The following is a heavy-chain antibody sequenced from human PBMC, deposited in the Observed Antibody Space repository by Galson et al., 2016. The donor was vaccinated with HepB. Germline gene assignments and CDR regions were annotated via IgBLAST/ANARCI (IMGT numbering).Heavy chain of an antibody. V-gene: IGHV3-23*01. CDR1: GFAFSSYA. CDR2: ISDSGRTT. CDR3: TREFDL. J-gene: IGHJ2*01. D-gene: IGHD1-26*01. Sequence: SLRLSCAASGFAFSSYAMSWVRQAPGKGLEWVSAISDSGRTTYYTDSVKGRFTISRDNAKNSLFLQMNTLRVEDTAVYYCTREFDLWGRGTQVTVSS.